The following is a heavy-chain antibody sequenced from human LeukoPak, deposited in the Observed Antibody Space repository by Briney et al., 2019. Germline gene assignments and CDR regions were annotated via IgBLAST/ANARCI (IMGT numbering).Heavy chain of an antibody. J-gene: IGHJ4*02. CDR1: GGSFSGYY. V-gene: IGHV4-34*01. D-gene: IGHD1-1*01. CDR2: INHSGST. CDR3: ARGTTGTTDGYFDY. Sequence: PSETLSLTCAVYGGSFSGYYWSWIRQPPGKGLEWIGEINHSGSTNYSPSLKSRVTISVDTSKNQFSLKLSSVTAADTAVYYCARGTTGTTDGYFDYWGQGTLVTASS.